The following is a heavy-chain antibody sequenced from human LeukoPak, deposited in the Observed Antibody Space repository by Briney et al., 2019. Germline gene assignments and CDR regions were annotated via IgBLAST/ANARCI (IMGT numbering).Heavy chain of an antibody. CDR2: ITGSSHHT. CDR1: GFTFSSYA. V-gene: IGHV3-23*01. Sequence: PGGSLRLSCAASGFTFSSYAMSWVRQAPGKGLESVSTITGSSHHTYYADSVKGRFTISRDNSNNTLYLQMTSLTAEDTAIYFCARGFRLGGYWGQGTLVTVSS. J-gene: IGHJ4*02. CDR3: ARGFRLGGY. D-gene: IGHD3-16*01.